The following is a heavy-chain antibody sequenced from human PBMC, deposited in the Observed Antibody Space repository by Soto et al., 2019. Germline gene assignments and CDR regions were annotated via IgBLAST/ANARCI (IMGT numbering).Heavy chain of an antibody. CDR2: ISSDGSNK. D-gene: IGHD2-15*01. Sequence: QVQLVESGGGVVQPGRSLRLSCAASGFTFSSYGMHWVRQAPGKGLEWVAVISSDGSNKYYADSVKGRFTISRDNSKNTLYLQMNSLRAEDTAVYYCAKSSPAFDIWGQGTMVTVSS. V-gene: IGHV3-30*18. J-gene: IGHJ3*02. CDR1: GFTFSSYG. CDR3: AKSSPAFDI.